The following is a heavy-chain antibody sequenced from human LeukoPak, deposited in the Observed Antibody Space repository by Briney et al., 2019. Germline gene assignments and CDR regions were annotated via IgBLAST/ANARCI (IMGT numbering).Heavy chain of an antibody. D-gene: IGHD3-3*01. CDR3: TTILEWLPMRLRVFDY. J-gene: IGHJ4*02. CDR2: IKSKTDGGTT. CDR1: GFTFSNAW. Sequence: GGSLRLSCAASGFTFSNAWMSWVRQAPGKGLEWVGRIKSKTDGGTTDYAAPVKGRFTISRDDSKNTLYLQMNSLKTEDTAVYYCTTILEWLPMRLRVFDYWGQGTLVTVSS. V-gene: IGHV3-15*01.